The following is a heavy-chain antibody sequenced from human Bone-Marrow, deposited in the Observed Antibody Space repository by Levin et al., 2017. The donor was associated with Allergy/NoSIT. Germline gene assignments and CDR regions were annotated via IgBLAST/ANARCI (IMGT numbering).Heavy chain of an antibody. CDR1: GYSISSGYY. J-gene: IGHJ4*02. D-gene: IGHD3-9*01. CDR3: ARGISPRLRYFDWLLY. V-gene: IGHV4-38-2*01. Sequence: SQTLSLTCAVSGYSISSGYYWGWIRQPPGKGLEWIGSIYHSGSTYYNPSLKSRVTISVDTSKNQFSLKLSSVTAADTAVYYCARGISPRLRYFDWLLYWGQGTLVTVSS. CDR2: IYHSGST.